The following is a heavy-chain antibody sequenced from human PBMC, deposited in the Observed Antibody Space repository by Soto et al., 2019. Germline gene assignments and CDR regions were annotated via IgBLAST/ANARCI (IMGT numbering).Heavy chain of an antibody. CDR1: GYTFTSYG. J-gene: IGHJ5*02. CDR3: VRRHVSATGIYWFDP. CDR2: INAANGDT. V-gene: IGHV1-3*01. Sequence: ASVKVSCKASGYTFTSYGIHWVRQAPGQRLEWMGWINAANGDTKYSPKFQGRVTITRDTSASTAYMELSSLRSEDTAVYYCVRRHVSATGIYWFDPWGQGTLVTVSS. D-gene: IGHD6-13*01.